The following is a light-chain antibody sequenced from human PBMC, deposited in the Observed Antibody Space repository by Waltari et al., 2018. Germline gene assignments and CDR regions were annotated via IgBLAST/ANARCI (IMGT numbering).Light chain of an antibody. Sequence: DIQMTQSPSTLSASVGDRVTITCRTSQNITSWLALYQQKPGKAPKLLIYKASSLESGVPSRFSGSGSGTEFTLTITSLQPDNFATYFCQHYNNYSPWTFGQGTKVEVK. CDR1: QNITSW. V-gene: IGKV1-5*03. CDR2: KAS. CDR3: QHYNNYSPWT. J-gene: IGKJ1*01.